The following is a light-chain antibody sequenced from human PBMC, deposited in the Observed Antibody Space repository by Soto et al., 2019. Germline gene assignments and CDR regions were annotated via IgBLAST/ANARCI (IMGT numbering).Light chain of an antibody. CDR2: DSS. CDR1: QSVGTY. CDR3: QQRSIWPPA. V-gene: IGKV3-11*01. J-gene: IGKJ4*01. Sequence: EIVMTQSPATMSLSPGERATLSCRASQSVGTYLAWYQQKPGQAPRLLIYDSSKRATDIPARFSGSGSGTDFTLTISSLEPADVAVDYCQQRSIWPPAFGGGTKVEIK.